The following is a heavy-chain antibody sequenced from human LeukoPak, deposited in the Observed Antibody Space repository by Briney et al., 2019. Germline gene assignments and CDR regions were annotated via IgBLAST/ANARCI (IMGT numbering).Heavy chain of an antibody. V-gene: IGHV3-48*03. CDR2: INSGGTII. Sequence: GGSLRLSCAASGFTFSSNEMNWVRQAPGKGLEWVSYINSGGTIIYYADSVKGRFTISRDNAKNSLYLQMNSLRAEDTAVFYCARGMSTGEYWGQGTLVTVSS. J-gene: IGHJ4*02. CDR3: ARGMSTGEY. CDR1: GFTFSSNE. D-gene: IGHD3-16*01.